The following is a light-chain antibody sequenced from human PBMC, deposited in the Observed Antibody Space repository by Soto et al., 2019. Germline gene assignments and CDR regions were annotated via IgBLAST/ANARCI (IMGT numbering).Light chain of an antibody. CDR2: KAS. CDR3: LQYNSFPYT. V-gene: IGKV1-5*03. Sequence: DVQMTQSPSTLSASLGDRVIITCRASQNINSYLAWFQQRPGTAPKLLIYKASILETGAPSKFSGSGSGTEFTLTISSLQPDDFATYYCLQYNSFPYTFGQGTKLEIK. J-gene: IGKJ2*01. CDR1: QNINSY.